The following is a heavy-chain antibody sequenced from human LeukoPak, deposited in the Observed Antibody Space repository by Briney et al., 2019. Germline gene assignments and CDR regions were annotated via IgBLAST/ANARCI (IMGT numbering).Heavy chain of an antibody. CDR3: ARVGLSYYYYYGMDV. Sequence: GASVKVSCKASGYTFTSYGISWVRQAPGQGLEWMGWISAYNGNTNYAQKLQGRVTMTTDTSTSTAYMELRSLRSDNTAVYYCARVGLSYYYYYGMDVWGQGTTVTVSS. J-gene: IGHJ6*02. CDR2: ISAYNGNT. V-gene: IGHV1-18*01. CDR1: GYTFTSYG. D-gene: IGHD2/OR15-2a*01.